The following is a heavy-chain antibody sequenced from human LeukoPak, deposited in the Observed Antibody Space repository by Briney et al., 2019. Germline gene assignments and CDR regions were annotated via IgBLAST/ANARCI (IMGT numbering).Heavy chain of an antibody. Sequence: GASVKVSCKASGCTFTGYYMHWVRQAPGQGLEWMGWINPNSGGTNYAQKFQGRVTMTRDTSISTAYMELSRLRSDDTAVYYCARPYYDSSGYPSGAFDIWGQGTMVTVSS. D-gene: IGHD3-22*01. CDR3: ARPYYDSSGYPSGAFDI. V-gene: IGHV1-2*02. J-gene: IGHJ3*02. CDR1: GCTFTGYY. CDR2: INPNSGGT.